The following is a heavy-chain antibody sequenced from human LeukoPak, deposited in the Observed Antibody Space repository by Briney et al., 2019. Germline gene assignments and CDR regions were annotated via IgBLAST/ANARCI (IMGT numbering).Heavy chain of an antibody. CDR1: GFTFSNYA. D-gene: IGHD5-24*01. Sequence: GGSLRLSCAASGFTFSNYAMSWIRQAPGKGLAWVSYISSTASTKYYADSVKGRFTISRDNAKNSLYLQMNSLRAEDTGVYYCARDRGLHWGYYYYMDVWGKGTTVTISS. J-gene: IGHJ6*03. CDR2: ISSTASTK. CDR3: ARDRGLHWGYYYYMDV. V-gene: IGHV3-11*04.